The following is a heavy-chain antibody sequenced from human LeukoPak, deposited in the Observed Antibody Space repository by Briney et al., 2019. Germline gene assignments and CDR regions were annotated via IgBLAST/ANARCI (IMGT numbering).Heavy chain of an antibody. J-gene: IGHJ6*03. Sequence: ASVKVSCKASGYTFTGYYMHWVRQAPGQGLEWMGWINPNSGGTNYAQKFQGRVTMTRGTSISTAYMELSRLRSDDTAVYYCARFRDCSSTSCYMVGGEYYMDVWGKGTTVTVSS. V-gene: IGHV1-2*02. D-gene: IGHD2-2*02. CDR3: ARFRDCSSTSCYMVGGEYYMDV. CDR1: GYTFTGYY. CDR2: INPNSGGT.